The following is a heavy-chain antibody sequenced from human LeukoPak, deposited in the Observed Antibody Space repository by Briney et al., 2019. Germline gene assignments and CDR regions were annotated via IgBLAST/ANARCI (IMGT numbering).Heavy chain of an antibody. V-gene: IGHV4-59*01. J-gene: IGHJ5*02. CDR3: ARDPYGSGGFDP. D-gene: IGHD3-10*01. CDR1: GGSISSYY. CDR2: IYYSGST. Sequence: PSETLSLTCTVSGGSISSYYWSWIRQPPGEGLEWIGYIYYSGSTNYNPSLKSRVTISVDTSKNQFSLKLSSVTAADTAVYYCARDPYGSGGFDPWGQGTLVTVSS.